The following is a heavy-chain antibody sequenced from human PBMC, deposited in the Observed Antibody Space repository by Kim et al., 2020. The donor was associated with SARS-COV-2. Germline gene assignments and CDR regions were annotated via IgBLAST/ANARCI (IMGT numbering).Heavy chain of an antibody. CDR1: GGSVSSGSYY. CDR3: ARDLGGSSDAFDI. CDR2: IYYSGST. J-gene: IGHJ3*02. V-gene: IGHV4-61*01. Sequence: SETLSLTCTVSGGSVSSGSYYWSWIRHPPGKGLEWIAYIYYSGSTNYNPSLKSRVTISLDTSKNQFSLKLSSVTAADTAVYCCARDLGGSSDAFDIWGQGTMVTVSS.